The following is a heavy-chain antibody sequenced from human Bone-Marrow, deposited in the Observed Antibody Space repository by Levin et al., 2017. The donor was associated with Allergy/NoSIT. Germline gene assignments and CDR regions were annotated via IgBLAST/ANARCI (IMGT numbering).Heavy chain of an antibody. V-gene: IGHV3-21*01. CDR3: ARDVTYSTSSVFDY. CDR1: GFTFSSYS. J-gene: IGHJ4*02. D-gene: IGHD6-6*01. Sequence: SCAASGFTFSSYSMNWVRQAPGKGLEWVSSISSSSSYIYYGDSVKGRFTISRDNAKNSLYLQMNSLRAEDTAVYYCARDVTYSTSSVFDYWGQGTLVTVSS. CDR2: ISSSSSYI.